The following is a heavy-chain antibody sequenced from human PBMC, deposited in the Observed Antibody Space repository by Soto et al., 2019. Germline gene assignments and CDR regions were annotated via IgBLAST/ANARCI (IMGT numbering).Heavy chain of an antibody. Sequence: GAPVKLSCKASGYTFTGYYMHWVQQAPRQGLEWMGWINPNSGGTNYAQKFQGRVTMTRDTSISTAYMELSRLRSDDTAVYYCARDLGYIVVVPAASNWFDPWGQGTLVTVSS. CDR2: INPNSGGT. CDR3: ARDLGYIVVVPAASNWFDP. D-gene: IGHD2-2*01. J-gene: IGHJ5*02. CDR1: GYTFTGYY. V-gene: IGHV1-2*02.